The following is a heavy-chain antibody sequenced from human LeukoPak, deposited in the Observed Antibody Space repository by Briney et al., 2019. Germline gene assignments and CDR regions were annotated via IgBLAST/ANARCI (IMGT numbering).Heavy chain of an antibody. D-gene: IGHD6-6*01. Sequence: PSETLSLTCAVYGGSFSGYYWSWIRQPPGKGLEWIGEINHSGSTNYNPSLKSRVTISVDTSKNQFSLKLSSVTAADTAVYFCARTNKREIAARLNWFDPWGQGTLVTVSS. V-gene: IGHV4-34*01. CDR2: INHSGST. CDR1: GGSFSGYY. J-gene: IGHJ5*02. CDR3: ARTNKREIAARLNWFDP.